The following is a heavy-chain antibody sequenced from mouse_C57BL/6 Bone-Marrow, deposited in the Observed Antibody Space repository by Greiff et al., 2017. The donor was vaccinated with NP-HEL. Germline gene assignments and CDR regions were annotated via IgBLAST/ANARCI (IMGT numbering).Heavy chain of an antibody. V-gene: IGHV5-4*01. J-gene: IGHJ3*01. D-gene: IGHD1-1*01. CDR1: GFTFSSYA. CDR3: ARDLLYGSSSWFAY. CDR2: ISDGGSYT. Sequence: EVQVVESGGGLVKPGGSLKLSCAASGFTFSSYAMSWVRQTPEKRLEWVATISDGGSYTYYPDNVKGRFTISRDNAKNNLYLQMSHLKSEDTAMYYCARDLLYGSSSWFAYWGQGTLATVSA.